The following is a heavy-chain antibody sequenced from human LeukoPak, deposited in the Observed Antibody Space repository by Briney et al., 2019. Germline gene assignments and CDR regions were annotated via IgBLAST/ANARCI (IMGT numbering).Heavy chain of an antibody. CDR1: GYTFTLYG. Sequence: ASVTVSFTSSGYTFTLYGISWVRQAPGQGLEWMGWISAYNGNTNYAQKLQGRVTMTTDTATSTAYMELRSLRADDTAVYYCARLGRDGYILDYWGQGTLVTVSS. D-gene: IGHD5-24*01. V-gene: IGHV1-18*01. CDR2: ISAYNGNT. J-gene: IGHJ4*02. CDR3: ARLGRDGYILDY.